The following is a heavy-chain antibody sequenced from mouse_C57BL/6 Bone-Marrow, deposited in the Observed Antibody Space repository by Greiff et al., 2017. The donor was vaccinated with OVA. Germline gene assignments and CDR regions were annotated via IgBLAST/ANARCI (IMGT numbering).Heavy chain of an antibody. J-gene: IGHJ2*01. CDR3: ARYKGRVAVDYFDY. CDR2: IRNKPNGSTT. Sequence: EVQRVESGGGLVQPGDSLSLSCAASGFTFTNYYMSWVRQPPGKALEWLAFIRNKPNGSTTEYSASVKGRFTISRATSQSIPYLQMNALRAEDSATYYCARYKGRVAVDYFDYWGQGTALTVSS. CDR1: GFTFTNYY. D-gene: IGHD1-1*01. V-gene: IGHV7-3*01.